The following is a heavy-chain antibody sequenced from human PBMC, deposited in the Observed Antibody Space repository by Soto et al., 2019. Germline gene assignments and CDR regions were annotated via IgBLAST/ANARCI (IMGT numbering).Heavy chain of an antibody. V-gene: IGHV1-24*01. CDR3: ATEVYRGVTNYYYYYGMDV. J-gene: IGHJ6*02. CDR1: GYTLTELS. Sequence: GVSVKVSCKVSGYTLTELSMHWVRQAPGKGLEWMGGFDPEDGETIYAQKFQGRVTMTEDTSTDTAYMELSSLRSEDTAVYYCATEVYRGVTNYYYYYGMDVWGQGTTVTVSS. D-gene: IGHD3-10*01. CDR2: FDPEDGET.